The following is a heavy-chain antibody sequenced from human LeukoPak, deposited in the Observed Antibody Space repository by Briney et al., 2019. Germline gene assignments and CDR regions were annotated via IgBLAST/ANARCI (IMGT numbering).Heavy chain of an antibody. CDR3: ARGAAGATRSYFDP. V-gene: IGHV3-48*01. CDR1: GFTFSSYA. J-gene: IGHJ5*02. D-gene: IGHD1-26*01. CDR2: ISTSSSTM. Sequence: AGGSLRLSCAASGFTFSSYAMNWVRQAPGKGLEWVSYISTSSSTMYYADSVRGRFTISRDDAKSSLYLQMNSLRAEDAAVYFCARGAAGATRSYFDPWGQGTLVTVSS.